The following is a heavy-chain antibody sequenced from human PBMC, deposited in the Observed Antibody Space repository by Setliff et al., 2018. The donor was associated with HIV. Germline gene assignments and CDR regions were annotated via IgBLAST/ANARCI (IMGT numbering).Heavy chain of an antibody. CDR3: ARHRVDTSMLVVKSPGAFDL. CDR1: GYSFGDYW. V-gene: IGHV5-51*07. CDR2: IFPSDSDT. J-gene: IGHJ3*01. D-gene: IGHD3-22*01. Sequence: PGESLKISCRGFGYSFGDYWIGWVHQKPGQGLEWMGIIFPSDSDTRVNPSFQGQVTISADRSTYGAFLQWRSLKASDTGMYFCARHRVDTSMLVVKSPGAFDLWGQGTLVTVSS.